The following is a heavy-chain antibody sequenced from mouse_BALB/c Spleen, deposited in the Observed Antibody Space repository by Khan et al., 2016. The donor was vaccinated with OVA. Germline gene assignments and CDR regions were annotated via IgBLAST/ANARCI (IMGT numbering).Heavy chain of an antibody. Sequence: QVQLKQSGAELAKPGASLKMSCTASGYSFITYWIHWVKQRPGQGLEWIGYIDPSTGYTEYNQKFKDKATLTADKSSSTAYMQLTSLTSEDSAVYYCARRGLNGIFVYWGQGTLVTVS. CDR3: ARRGLNGIFVY. D-gene: IGHD1-3*01. J-gene: IGHJ3*01. V-gene: IGHV1-7*01. CDR1: GYSFITYW. CDR2: IDPSTGYT.